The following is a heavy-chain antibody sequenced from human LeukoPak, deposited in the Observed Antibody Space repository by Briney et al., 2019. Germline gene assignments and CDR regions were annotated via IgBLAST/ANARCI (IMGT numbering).Heavy chain of an antibody. D-gene: IGHD3-10*01. Sequence: SETLSLTCAVYGGSFSGYYWSWIRRPPGKGLEWIGEINHSGSTNYNPSLKSRVTISVDTSKNQFSLKLISVTAADTAVYYCARVTLWFGELSGSWFDPWGQGTLVTVSS. CDR2: INHSGST. J-gene: IGHJ5*02. V-gene: IGHV4-34*01. CDR3: ARVTLWFGELSGSWFDP. CDR1: GGSFSGYY.